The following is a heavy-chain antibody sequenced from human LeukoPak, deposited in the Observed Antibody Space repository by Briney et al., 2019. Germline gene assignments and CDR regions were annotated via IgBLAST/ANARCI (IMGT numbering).Heavy chain of an antibody. D-gene: IGHD3-10*01. Sequence: ASVKVSCKASGYTFTSYYMHWVRQAPGQGLEWMGIINPSGGSTSYAQKFQGRVTMTRDTSTSTVYMELSSLRSEDTAVYYCARVGSGTMVRGVPDYWGQGTLVTVSS. CDR1: GYTFTSYY. J-gene: IGHJ4*02. CDR2: INPSGGST. CDR3: ARVGSGTMVRGVPDY. V-gene: IGHV1-46*01.